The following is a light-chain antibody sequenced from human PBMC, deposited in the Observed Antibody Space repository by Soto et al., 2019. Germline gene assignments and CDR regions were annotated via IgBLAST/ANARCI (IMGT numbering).Light chain of an antibody. CDR1: ESVNNY. CDR2: DAS. Sequence: EVVLTQSPATLSLSPGERATLSCRASESVNNYLAWYQQKPGQAPRLLIYDASTLQSGVPSRFSGSGSGTDFTLTISSLQPEDVATYYCQKYNSAPHTFGGGTKVEIK. V-gene: IGKV3-11*01. J-gene: IGKJ4*01. CDR3: QKYNSAPHT.